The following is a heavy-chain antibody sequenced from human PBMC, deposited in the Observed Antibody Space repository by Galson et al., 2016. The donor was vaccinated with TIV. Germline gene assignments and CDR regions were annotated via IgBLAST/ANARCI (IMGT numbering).Heavy chain of an antibody. J-gene: IGHJ6*03. CDR3: VRDRVEVLTTDYFSYYMDV. D-gene: IGHD1-1*01. CDR1: GASLSSGGHY. V-gene: IGHV4-61*08. Sequence: LSLTCSVSGASLSSGGHYWSWLRQPPGRGLEWIGYIYQSGSTDYNPSLKGRLTISRDTSKNQFSLKLTSVTAADTAIYYCVRDRVEVLTTDYFSYYMDVWGKGTTVTVSS. CDR2: IYQSGST.